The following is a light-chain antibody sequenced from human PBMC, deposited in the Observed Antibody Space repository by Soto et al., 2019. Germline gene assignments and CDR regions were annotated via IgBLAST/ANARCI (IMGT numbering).Light chain of an antibody. CDR2: RNN. CDR1: SSNIGGNY. V-gene: IGLV1-47*01. J-gene: IGLJ2*01. Sequence: QLVLTQPPSASGTPGQRVTISCSGSSSNIGGNYVYWYQQLPRTAPKLLIYRNNERPSGVPDRFSGSKSGTSASLAISGLRSEDEADYYCAAWDDSLRGHVVIGGGTKLTVL. CDR3: AAWDDSLRGHVV.